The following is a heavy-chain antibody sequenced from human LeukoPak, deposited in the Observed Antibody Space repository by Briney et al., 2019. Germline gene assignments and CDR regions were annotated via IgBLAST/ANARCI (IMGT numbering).Heavy chain of an antibody. J-gene: IGHJ6*03. V-gene: IGHV1-69*06. CDR2: IIPIFGTA. D-gene: IGHD6-13*01. Sequence: SVKVSCKASGGTFSSYAISWVRQAPGQGLEWMGGIIPIFGTANYAQKFQGRVTITADKSTSTAYMALSSLRSEDTAVYYCASLAAAGRYYYYYMDVWGKGTTVTVSS. CDR3: ASLAAAGRYYYYYMDV. CDR1: GGTFSSYA.